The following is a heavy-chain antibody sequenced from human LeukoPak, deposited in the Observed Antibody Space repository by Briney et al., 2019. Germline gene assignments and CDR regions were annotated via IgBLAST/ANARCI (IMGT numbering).Heavy chain of an antibody. Sequence: SVKVSRKASGGTFSSYAISWVRQAPGQGLEWMGRIIPILGIANYAQKFQGRVTITADKSTSTAYMELSSLRSEDTAVYYCARVEVTGYRTGRFDYWGQGTLVTVSS. V-gene: IGHV1-69*04. CDR1: GGTFSSYA. J-gene: IGHJ4*02. CDR2: IIPILGIA. CDR3: ARVEVTGYRTGRFDY. D-gene: IGHD3-9*01.